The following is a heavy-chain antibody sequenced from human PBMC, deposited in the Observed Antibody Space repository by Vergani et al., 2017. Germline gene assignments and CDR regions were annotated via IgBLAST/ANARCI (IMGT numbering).Heavy chain of an antibody. CDR3: ARDELLEDWFDP. D-gene: IGHD1-1*01. J-gene: IGHJ5*02. Sequence: QLQLQESGPGLVKPSETLSLTCTVSGGSISSSSYYWGWIRQPPGKGLEWIGSIYYSGRTYYNPSLKSRVTISVDTSKNQFSLKLSSVTAADTAVYYCARDELLEDWFDPWGQGTLVTVSS. CDR2: IYYSGRT. V-gene: IGHV4-39*01. CDR1: GGSISSSSYY.